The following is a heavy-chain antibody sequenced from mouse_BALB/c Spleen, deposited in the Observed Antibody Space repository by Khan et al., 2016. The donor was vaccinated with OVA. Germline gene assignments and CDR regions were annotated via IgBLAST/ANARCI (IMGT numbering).Heavy chain of an antibody. CDR1: GFSLSRYN. CDR2: IWGGGGT. J-gene: IGHJ4*01. V-gene: IGHV2-6-4*01. Sequence: VQLQESGPGLVAPSQSLSITCTVSGFSLSRYNVHWVRQPPGKGLEWLGMIWGGGGTDYNSALKSRLSIIKDNSKSQVFLKMNRLQTDDTAMYYCARAYYRYDGYYAMDYWGQGTSVTVSS. CDR3: ARAYYRYDGYYAMDY. D-gene: IGHD2-14*01.